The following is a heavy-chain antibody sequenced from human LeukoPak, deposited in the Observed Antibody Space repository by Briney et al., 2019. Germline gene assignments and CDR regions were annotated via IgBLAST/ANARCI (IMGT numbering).Heavy chain of an antibody. CDR1: GFTFSSYA. D-gene: IGHD4-17*01. V-gene: IGHV3-21*01. J-gene: IGHJ4*02. Sequence: GGSLRLSCAASGFTFSSYAMNWVRQAPGKGLEWVSSISSSSSFIYYADSVNGRFTISRDNAKNSLYLQMNSLRAEDTAVYYCASSTVTTGYFDYWGQGTLVTVSS. CDR2: ISSSSSFI. CDR3: ASSTVTTGYFDY.